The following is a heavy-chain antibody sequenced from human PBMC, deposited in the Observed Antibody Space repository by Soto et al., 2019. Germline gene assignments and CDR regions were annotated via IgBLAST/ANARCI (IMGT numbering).Heavy chain of an antibody. D-gene: IGHD3-16*01. CDR3: AREHVDHYFDY. Sequence: QVQLVESGGGVVQPGRSLRLSCGASGFTFSSYGMHWVRQAPGKGLEWVAVIWYDGSNKYYADSVKGRFTISRDNSKNTLYLQMNSLRAEDTAVYYCAREHVDHYFDYWGQGTLVTVSS. J-gene: IGHJ4*02. CDR2: IWYDGSNK. V-gene: IGHV3-33*01. CDR1: GFTFSSYG.